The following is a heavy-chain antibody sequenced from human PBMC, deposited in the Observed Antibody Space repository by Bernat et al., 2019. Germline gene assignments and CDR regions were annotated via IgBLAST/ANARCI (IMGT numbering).Heavy chain of an antibody. V-gene: IGHV3-48*01. D-gene: IGHD3-10*01. CDR3: ARGGGRGYDMDV. Sequence: EAQLVESGGGLVQPGGSPRLSCAASGFSFSSYSMSGVRQAPGKGLEFVAYISHGSRVIYYADSVKGRCTISRDSAENTLYLQMNSLRAGDTAVYFCARGGGRGYDMDVWGRGTTVTVSS. CDR1: GFSFSSYS. CDR2: ISHGSRVI. J-gene: IGHJ6*02.